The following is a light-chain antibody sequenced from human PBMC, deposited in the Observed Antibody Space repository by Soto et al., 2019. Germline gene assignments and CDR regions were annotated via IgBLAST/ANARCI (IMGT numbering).Light chain of an antibody. CDR1: SSDVGGYNY. CDR3: SSYTSSSTVVV. Sequence: QSVLTQPAAVSGSPGQSITISCTGTSSDVGGYNYVSWYQQHPGKAPKLMIYDVSNRPSGVSNRFSGSKSGNTASLIISGLQAEDEADYYCSSYTSSSTVVVFGGGTKLTVL. J-gene: IGLJ2*01. V-gene: IGLV2-14*01. CDR2: DVS.